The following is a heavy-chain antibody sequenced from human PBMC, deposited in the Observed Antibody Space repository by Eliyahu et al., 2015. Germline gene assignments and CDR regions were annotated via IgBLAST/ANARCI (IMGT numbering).Heavy chain of an antibody. D-gene: IGHD4-17*01. J-gene: IGHJ4*02. Sequence: QVQLQESGPGLVKPSQTLSLTCTVSGGSXSSGGYYWSWIRQRPGKGLEWIGYIHYSGSTYYKSSLKSRVTISVDTSKNQFSLRLSSVTAADTAVYYCARAPDYGDSPLDYWGQGTLVTVSS. CDR3: ARAPDYGDSPLDY. CDR2: IHYSGST. CDR1: GGSXSSGGYY. V-gene: IGHV4-31*03.